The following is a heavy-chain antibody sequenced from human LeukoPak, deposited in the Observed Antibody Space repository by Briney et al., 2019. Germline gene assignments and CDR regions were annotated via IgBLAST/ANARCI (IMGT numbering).Heavy chain of an antibody. CDR1: GGSISSGGYY. J-gene: IGHJ2*01. CDR3: ARELGTHWYFDL. D-gene: IGHD1-1*01. CDR2: IYHSGST. V-gene: IGHV4-30-2*01. Sequence: SETLSLTCTVSGGSISSGGYYWSWIRQPPGKGLEWTGYIYHSGSTYYNPSLKSRVTISVDRSKNQFSLKLSSVTAADTAVYYCARELGTHWYFDLWGRGTLVTVSS.